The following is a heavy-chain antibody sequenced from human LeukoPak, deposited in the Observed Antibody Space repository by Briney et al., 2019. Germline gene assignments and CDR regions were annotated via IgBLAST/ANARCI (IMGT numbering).Heavy chain of an antibody. V-gene: IGHV1-8*01. CDR3: ARQIKTVTTDAFDI. CDR2: MNPNSGNT. Sequence: GASVKVSCKASGYTFTSYDINWVRQATGQGLEWMGWMNPNSGNTGYAQKFQGRVTMTRNTSISTAYMELSSLRPEDTAVYYCARQIKTVTTDAFDIWGQGTMVTVSS. D-gene: IGHD4-17*01. CDR1: GYTFTSYD. J-gene: IGHJ3*02.